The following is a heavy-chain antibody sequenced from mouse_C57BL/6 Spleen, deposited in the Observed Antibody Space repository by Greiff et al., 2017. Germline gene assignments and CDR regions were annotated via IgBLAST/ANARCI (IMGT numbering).Heavy chain of an antibody. J-gene: IGHJ2*01. V-gene: IGHV1-64*01. CDR2: IHPNSGST. D-gene: IGHD2-4*01. CDR1: GYTFTSYW. Sequence: QVQLQQPGAELVKPGASVKLSCKASGYTFTSYWMHWVKQRPGQGLEWIGMIHPNSGSTNYNEKFKSKATLTVDKSSSTAYMQLSSLTSEDSAVYYWAGEPIYYDYGRSYWGQGTTLTVSS. CDR3: AGEPIYYDYGRSY.